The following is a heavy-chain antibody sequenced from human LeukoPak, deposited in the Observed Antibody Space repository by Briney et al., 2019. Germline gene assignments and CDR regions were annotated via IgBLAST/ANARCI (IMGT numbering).Heavy chain of an antibody. CDR1: GFTFSSYS. D-gene: IGHD3-10*01. CDR3: ARDTSHVGWGVGS. V-gene: IGHV3-21*01. CDR2: ISSSSSYI. J-gene: IGHJ4*02. Sequence: GGSLRLSCAASGFTFSSYSMNWVRQAPGKGLEWVSSISSSSSYIYYADSVKGRFTISRDNAKNSLYLQMNSLRAEDTAVYYCARDTSHVGWGVGSWGQGTLVTASS.